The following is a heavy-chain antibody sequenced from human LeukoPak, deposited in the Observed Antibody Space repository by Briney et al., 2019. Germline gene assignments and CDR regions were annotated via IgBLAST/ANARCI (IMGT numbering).Heavy chain of an antibody. CDR3: ARGGNKNYDYVGGSYRYTNIDY. D-gene: IGHD3-16*02. J-gene: IGHJ4*02. CDR2: IWYDGSNK. Sequence: GGSLRLSCAASGFTFSSYGMHWVRQAPGKGLEWVAVIWYDGSNKYYADSVKGRFTISRDNSKNTLYLQMNSLRAEDTAVYYCARGGNKNYDYVGGSYRYTNIDYWGQETLFPVSS. V-gene: IGHV3-33*01. CDR1: GFTFSSYG.